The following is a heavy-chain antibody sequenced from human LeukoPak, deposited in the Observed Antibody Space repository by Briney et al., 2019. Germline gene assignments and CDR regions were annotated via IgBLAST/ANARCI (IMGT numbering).Heavy chain of an antibody. D-gene: IGHD1-7*01. CDR1: GGSISSSSYY. CDR2: MYYSGIT. V-gene: IGHV4-39*01. J-gene: IGHJ4*02. Sequence: KSSETLSLTCTVSGGSISSSSYYWGWIRQPPGKGLEWIGTMYYSGITYYNPSLKSRVTTSVDTSKNQFTLKVSSVTAADTAVYYYARSNWDSNVGIDYWGQGILVIVSS. CDR3: ARSNWDSNVGIDY.